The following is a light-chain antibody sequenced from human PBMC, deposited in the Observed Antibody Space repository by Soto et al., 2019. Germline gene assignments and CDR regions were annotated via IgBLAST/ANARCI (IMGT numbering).Light chain of an antibody. CDR1: QSVGAT. Sequence: EIVMTQSPVTLSVFPWERATLSCRASQSVGATVAWYHQRPGQAPRLLISGASTRATGVPARVSASGSGTAFTLTITSLQSDDFGVYYCQQYADWPTTFGQGTWVEIK. J-gene: IGKJ1*01. CDR3: QQYADWPTT. V-gene: IGKV3-15*01. CDR2: GAS.